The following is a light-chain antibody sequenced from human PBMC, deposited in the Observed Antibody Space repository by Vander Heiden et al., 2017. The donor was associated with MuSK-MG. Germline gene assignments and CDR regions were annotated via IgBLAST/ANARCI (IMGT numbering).Light chain of an antibody. J-gene: IGKJ2*02. CDR3: MQLLHTPRT. CDR2: MGS. V-gene: IGKV2-28*01. Sequence: DIVMTQTPLSLPVTPGEPASISCRSSQSLLHSNGYNYLHWYLQKPGQSPQLLIYMGSNRASGVPDSFSGSGSGTDYTLSISRVEAEDVGIYYCMQLLHTPRTFGQGTKLXI. CDR1: QSLLHSNGYNY.